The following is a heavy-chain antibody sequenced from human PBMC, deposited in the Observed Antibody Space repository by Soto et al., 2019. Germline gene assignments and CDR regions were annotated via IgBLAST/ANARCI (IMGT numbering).Heavy chain of an antibody. J-gene: IGHJ4*02. D-gene: IGHD3-22*01. CDR1: GGSISSGGYS. CDR2: IYHSVST. V-gene: IGHV4-30-2*01. Sequence: SETLSLTCAVSGGSISSGGYSWSWIRQPPGKGLEYIGYIYHSVSTYYNPSLKNRVTISVDRSKNQFSLRLSSVTAADTAVYYCAGSGYYRNHFAYSGQGTLVTVSS. CDR3: AGSGYYRNHFAY.